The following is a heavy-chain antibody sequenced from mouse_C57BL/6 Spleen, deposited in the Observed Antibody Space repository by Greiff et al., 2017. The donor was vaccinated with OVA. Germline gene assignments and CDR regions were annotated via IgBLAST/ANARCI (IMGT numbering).Heavy chain of an antibody. CDR3: AKNNNGNSFAY. CDR1: GFSLTSYG. Sequence: VKLQESGPGLVQPSQSLSITCTVSGFSLTSYGVHWVRQSPGKGLEWLGVIWRGGSTDYNEAFMSRLSITKDNSKSQVCFKMNSLQADDTAIYYCAKNNNGNSFAYWGQGTLVTVSA. D-gene: IGHD2-1*01. J-gene: IGHJ3*01. V-gene: IGHV2-5*01. CDR2: IWRGGST.